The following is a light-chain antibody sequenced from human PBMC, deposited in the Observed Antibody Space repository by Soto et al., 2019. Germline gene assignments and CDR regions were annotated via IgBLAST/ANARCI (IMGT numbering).Light chain of an antibody. CDR2: AAS. J-gene: IGKJ5*01. V-gene: IGKV4-1*01. Sequence: DIVMTQSPDSLAVSLGERATINCKSSQSVLDSSNNKNYIAWYQQKPGKAPKLLIYAASSLQSGVPSRFSGSGSGTDFTLTISSPQPEDFATYYCQQSYSTPITFGQGTRLEIK. CDR3: QQSYSTPIT. CDR1: QSVLDSSNNKNY.